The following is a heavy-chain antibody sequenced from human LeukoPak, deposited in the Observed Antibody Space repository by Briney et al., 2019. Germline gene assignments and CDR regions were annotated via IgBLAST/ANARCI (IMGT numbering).Heavy chain of an antibody. CDR3: ARDPRARGFDI. CDR1: GGSISSSSYH. J-gene: IGHJ3*02. Sequence: KTSETLSLTCTVSGGSISSSSYHWGWIRQPPGKGLEWIGEINHSGSTNYNPSLKSRVTISVDTSKNQFSLKLSSVTAADTAVYYCARDPRARGFDIWGQGTMVTVSS. D-gene: IGHD3-10*01. V-gene: IGHV4-39*07. CDR2: INHSGST.